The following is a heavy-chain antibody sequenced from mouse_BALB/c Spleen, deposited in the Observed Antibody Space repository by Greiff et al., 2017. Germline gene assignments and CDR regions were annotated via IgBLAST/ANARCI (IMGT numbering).Heavy chain of an antibody. CDR3: ARDPLLSYAMDY. V-gene: IGHV2-9*02. Sequence: VQGVESGPGLVAPSQSLSITCTVSGFSLTSYGVHWVRQPPGKGLEWLGVIWAGGSTNYNSALMSRLSISKDNSKSQVFLKMNSLQTDDTAMYYCARDPLLSYAMDYWGQGTSVTVSS. CDR1: GFSLTSYG. D-gene: IGHD1-2*01. J-gene: IGHJ4*01. CDR2: IWAGGST.